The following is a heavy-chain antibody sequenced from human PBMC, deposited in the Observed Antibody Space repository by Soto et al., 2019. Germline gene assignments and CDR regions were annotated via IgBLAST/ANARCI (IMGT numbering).Heavy chain of an antibody. CDR3: ARDGYDFWSGYIWFDP. CDR2: ISAYNGNT. Sequence: ASVEVSCKASRYTFNRYGIRWVGQAPGRGLEWMGWISAYNGNTNYAQKLQGRATMTTDTSTSTAYMELRSLRSDDTAVYYCARDGYDFWSGYIWFDPWGQGTLVTVSS. J-gene: IGHJ5*02. D-gene: IGHD3-3*01. V-gene: IGHV1-18*01. CDR1: RYTFNRYG.